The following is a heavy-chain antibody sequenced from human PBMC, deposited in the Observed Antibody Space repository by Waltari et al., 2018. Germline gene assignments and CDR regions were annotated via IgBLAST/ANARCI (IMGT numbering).Heavy chain of an antibody. V-gene: IGHV3-23*01. D-gene: IGHD5-12*01. CDR1: GLTFSSYA. J-gene: IGHJ6*02. CDR3: ATIISYYYGMDV. CDR2: ISGSGGST. Sequence: EVQLLESGGGLVQRGGSLRLSCAASGLTFSSYAMSWVRQAPGKGLEWVSAISGSGGSTYYADSVKGRFTISRDNSKNTLYLQMNSLRAEDTAVYYCATIISYYYGMDVWGQGTTVTVSS.